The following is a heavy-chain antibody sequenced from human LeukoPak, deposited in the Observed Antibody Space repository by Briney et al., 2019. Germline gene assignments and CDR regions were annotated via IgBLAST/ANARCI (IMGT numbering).Heavy chain of an antibody. CDR1: GGSISSYY. J-gene: IGHJ4*02. D-gene: IGHD5-24*01. Sequence: PSETLSLTCTVSGGSISSYYWSWIRQPPGKGLEWIGYIYYSGSTNYNPSLKSRVTISVDTSKNQFSLKLSSVTAADTAVYYYARGAMATMHRYFDYWGQGTLVTVSS. V-gene: IGHV4-59*01. CDR3: ARGAMATMHRYFDY. CDR2: IYYSGST.